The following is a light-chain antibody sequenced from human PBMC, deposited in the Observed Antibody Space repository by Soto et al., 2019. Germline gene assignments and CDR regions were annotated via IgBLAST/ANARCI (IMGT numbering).Light chain of an antibody. CDR1: QSVSSN. Sequence: EIVMTQSPATLSVSPGERATLSCRASQSVSSNLVWYQQKPGQAPRLLIYGASSRATGIPARFSGSGSGTEFTLTISGLQSEDFAVYYCQHYNNWPRTFGQGTKVEIK. J-gene: IGKJ1*01. CDR2: GAS. CDR3: QHYNNWPRT. V-gene: IGKV3-15*01.